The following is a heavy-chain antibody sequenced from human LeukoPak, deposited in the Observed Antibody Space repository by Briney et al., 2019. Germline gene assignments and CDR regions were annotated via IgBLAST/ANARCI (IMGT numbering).Heavy chain of an antibody. CDR2: ISGSGSST. CDR1: GFTFSSYA. D-gene: IGHD3-16*01. V-gene: IGHV3-23*01. Sequence: GGSLRLSCAASGFTFSSYAMSWVRQPPGKGLEWVSAISGSGSSTYYADSVKGRFTISRDNSRDTLYLQMNSLRAEDTAVYYCAKGYYDYVWGSYYFDYWGQGTLVTVSS. J-gene: IGHJ4*02. CDR3: AKGYYDYVWGSYYFDY.